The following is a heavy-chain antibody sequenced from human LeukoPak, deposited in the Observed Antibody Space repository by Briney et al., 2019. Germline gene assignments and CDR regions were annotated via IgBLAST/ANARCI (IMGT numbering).Heavy chain of an antibody. CDR2: IYYSGST. V-gene: IGHV4-39*07. J-gene: IGHJ4*02. CDR1: GGSISSSSYY. CDR3: ARLGIAAAAYFDY. D-gene: IGHD6-13*01. Sequence: PSETLSLTCTVSGGSISSSSYYWGWIRQPPGKGLEWIGSIYYSGSTYYNPSLKSRVTISVDTSKNQFSLKLNSVTAADTAVYYCARLGIAAAAYFDYWGQGNLVTVSS.